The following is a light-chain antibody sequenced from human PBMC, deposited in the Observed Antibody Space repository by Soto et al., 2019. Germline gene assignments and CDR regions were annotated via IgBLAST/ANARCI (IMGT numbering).Light chain of an antibody. CDR1: QSISSY. V-gene: IGKV1-39*01. CDR2: AAS. J-gene: IGKJ4*01. Sequence: DIQMTQSPSSLSASVGDRVTITCRASQSISSYLNWYQQKPGKAPKLLIYAASSLQSGVPSRFSGSGSGQDFTLTISSLQPEEFATYYCQQSYSTQITFGGGTKVEIK. CDR3: QQSYSTQIT.